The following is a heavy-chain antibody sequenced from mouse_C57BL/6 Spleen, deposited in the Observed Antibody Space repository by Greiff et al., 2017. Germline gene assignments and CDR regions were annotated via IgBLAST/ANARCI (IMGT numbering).Heavy chain of an antibody. CDR3: ARDSHYYGTHFDY. Sequence: QVQLKQSGPELVKPGASVKISCKASGYAFSSSWMNWVKQRPGKGLEWIGRIYPGDGDTNYNGKFKGKATLTADKSSSTAYMQLSSLTSEDSAVYFCARDSHYYGTHFDYWGQGTTLTVSS. CDR2: IYPGDGDT. J-gene: IGHJ2*01. V-gene: IGHV1-82*01. D-gene: IGHD1-1*01. CDR1: GYAFSSSW.